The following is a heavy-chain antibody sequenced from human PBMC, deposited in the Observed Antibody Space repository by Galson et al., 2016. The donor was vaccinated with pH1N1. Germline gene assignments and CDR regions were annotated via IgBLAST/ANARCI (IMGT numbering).Heavy chain of an antibody. CDR1: GFTFSDYW. J-gene: IGHJ4*02. CDR2: INQDDSKK. D-gene: IGHD4-17*01. CDR3: ASKLYGAHNY. Sequence: SLRLSCAASGFTFSDYWMSWVHQAPGKGLEWVANINQDDSKKNYVPSVRGRFTISRDNAKNSLFLQMNSLRVEDTAVYHCASKLYGAHNYWGQGALVTVPS. V-gene: IGHV3-7*05.